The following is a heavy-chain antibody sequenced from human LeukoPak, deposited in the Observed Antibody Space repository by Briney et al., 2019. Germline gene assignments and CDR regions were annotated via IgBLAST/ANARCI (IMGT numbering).Heavy chain of an antibody. J-gene: IGHJ4*02. CDR2: ISYSGST. CDR1: GGSISSNSYY. D-gene: IGHD6-19*01. V-gene: IGHV4-39*01. CDR3: ARPTRSGWYFPFDY. Sequence: SETLSLTCTVSGGSISSNSYYWGWIRQPPGKGLEWIGSISYSGSTYYNPSLKSRVTISVDTSKNQFSLKLSSVTAADTAVYCYARPTRSGWYFPFDYWGQGTLVTVSS.